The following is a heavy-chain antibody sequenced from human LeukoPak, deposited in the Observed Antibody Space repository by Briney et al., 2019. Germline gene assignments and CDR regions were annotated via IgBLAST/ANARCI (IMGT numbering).Heavy chain of an antibody. V-gene: IGHV4-39*07. CDR2: IYYSGST. J-gene: IGHJ4*02. D-gene: IGHD1-26*01. Sequence: PSETLSLTCTVSGGSISSSSYYWGWIRQPPGKGLEWIGSIYYSGSTYYNPSLKSRVTISVDTSKNQFSLKLSSVTAADTAVYYCARLYSGSYYGLPRLFDYWGQGTLVTVSS. CDR3: ARLYSGSYYGLPRLFDY. CDR1: GGSISSSSYY.